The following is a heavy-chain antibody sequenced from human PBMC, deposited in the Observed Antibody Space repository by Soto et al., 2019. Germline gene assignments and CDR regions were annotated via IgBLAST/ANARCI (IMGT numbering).Heavy chain of an antibody. CDR2: IYPSDSDT. CDR3: ARGGVSTRTFDY. D-gene: IGHD3-3*01. CDR1: GYNFAVYW. Sequence: GESLKISCNGSGYNFAVYWIALVLQMPGKGLELMGIIYPSDSDTRYRPSFQDQVTISADKSISSAYLQWSSLRASDTAMYYCARGGVSTRTFDYWGQGTPVTVSS. J-gene: IGHJ4*02. V-gene: IGHV5-51*01.